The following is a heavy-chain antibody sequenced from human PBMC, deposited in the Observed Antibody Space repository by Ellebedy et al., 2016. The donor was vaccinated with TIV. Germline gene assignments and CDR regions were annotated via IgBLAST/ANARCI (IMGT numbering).Heavy chain of an antibody. CDR2: ISIRISTI. CDR3: ARSGGVPTTMCDV. CDR1: GFSFSSYG. D-gene: IGHD3-10*02. J-gene: IGHJ6*02. Sequence: GESLKISXAASGFSFSSYGFNWVRQAPGKGLEWISYISIRISTIYYADSVKGRFTISRDNAKNSLYLQMNSLRAEDTAVYYCARSGGVPTTMCDVWGQGTTVTVSS. V-gene: IGHV3-48*04.